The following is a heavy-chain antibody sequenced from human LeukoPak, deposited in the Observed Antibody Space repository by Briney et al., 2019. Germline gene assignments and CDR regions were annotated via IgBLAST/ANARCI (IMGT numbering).Heavy chain of an antibody. J-gene: IGHJ4*02. D-gene: IGHD4-23*01. CDR1: GFTFSSYW. Sequence: GGSLRLSCAASGFTFSSYWMHWVRQAPGKGLVWVSRINSDGSSTSYANSVKGRFTISRDNAKNSLYLQMNSLRAEDTAVYYCARDGVHYGGKKGFDYWGQGTLVTVSS. CDR2: INSDGSST. V-gene: IGHV3-74*01. CDR3: ARDGVHYGGKKGFDY.